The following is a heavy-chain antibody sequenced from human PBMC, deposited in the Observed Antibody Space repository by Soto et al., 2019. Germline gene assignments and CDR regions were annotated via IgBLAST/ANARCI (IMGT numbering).Heavy chain of an antibody. D-gene: IGHD3-10*01. J-gene: IGHJ5*02. V-gene: IGHV5-51*01. CDR1: GYSFTTNS. CDR2: IYPGDSDT. CDR3: ATGYNWFDP. Sequence: GECLKVSCKGSGYSFTTNSISWVRQMPGKGLEWMGIIYPGDSDTRYSPSFQGQVTISADKSISTAYLQWSSLKASDTAMYYCATGYNWFDPWGQGTLVTVS.